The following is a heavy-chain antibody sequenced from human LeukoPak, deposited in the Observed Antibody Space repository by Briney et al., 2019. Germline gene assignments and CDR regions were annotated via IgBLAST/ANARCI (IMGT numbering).Heavy chain of an antibody. Sequence: PGGSLRLSCAASGFTFYDYAMHWVRQAPGKGLEWVSLISGDGGSTYYADSVKGRFTISRDNSKNTLYLQMNSLKAEDTAVYYCARDPDGYRQGHHFDYWGQGTLVTVSS. V-gene: IGHV3-43*02. CDR2: ISGDGGST. CDR1: GFTFYDYA. D-gene: IGHD5-18*01. J-gene: IGHJ4*02. CDR3: ARDPDGYRQGHHFDY.